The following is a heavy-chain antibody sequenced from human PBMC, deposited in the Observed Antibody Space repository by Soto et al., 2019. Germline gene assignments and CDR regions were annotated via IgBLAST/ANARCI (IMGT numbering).Heavy chain of an antibody. Sequence: SETLSLTCTVSGGSISGGGYYWGWIRQHPGKGLEWIGYIYYSGSTYYNPSLKSRVTISVDTSKNQFSLKLSSVTAADTAVYYCAREPRRGYNWFDPWGQGTLVTVSS. J-gene: IGHJ5*02. D-gene: IGHD3-10*01. CDR2: IYYSGST. CDR3: AREPRRGYNWFDP. CDR1: GGSISGGGYY. V-gene: IGHV4-31*03.